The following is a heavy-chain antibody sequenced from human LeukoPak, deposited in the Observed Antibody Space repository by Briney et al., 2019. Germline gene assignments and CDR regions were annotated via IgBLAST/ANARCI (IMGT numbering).Heavy chain of an antibody. D-gene: IGHD4-17*01. CDR3: ARDLYTVTSNWFDP. Sequence: ASVKVSCKASGYTFTGYYMHWVRQAPGQGLEWMGRINPNSGGTNYAQKFQGRVTMTRDTSISTAYMELSRLRSDDTAVYYCARDLYTVTSNWFDPWGQGTLVTVSS. CDR1: GYTFTGYY. V-gene: IGHV1-2*06. CDR2: INPNSGGT. J-gene: IGHJ5*02.